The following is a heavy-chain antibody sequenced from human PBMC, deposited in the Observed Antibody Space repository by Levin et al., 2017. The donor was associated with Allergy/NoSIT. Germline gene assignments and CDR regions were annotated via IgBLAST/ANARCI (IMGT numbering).Heavy chain of an antibody. Sequence: GGSLRLSCAASGFTFSSYDMHWVRQATGKGLEWVSAIGTAGDTYYPGSVKGRFTISRENAKNSLYLQMNSLRAGDTAVYYCARGVTPGAFDIWGQGTMVTVSS. D-gene: IGHD2-21*02. CDR2: IGTAGDT. CDR1: GFTFSSYD. V-gene: IGHV3-13*01. CDR3: ARGVTPGAFDI. J-gene: IGHJ3*02.